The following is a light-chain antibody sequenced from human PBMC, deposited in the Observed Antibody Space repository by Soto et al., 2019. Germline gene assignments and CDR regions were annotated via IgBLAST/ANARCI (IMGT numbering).Light chain of an antibody. CDR3: QKYNSGPLT. CDR2: SAS. Sequence: DIQMTQSPSSLSASVGDRVTITCRASQDIGPYLAWYQQKSGRVPELLIYSASTLQSGFPSRFSGSGSGADFSLTISGLQPEDAATYYCQKYNSGPLTFGGGTKVEI. J-gene: IGKJ4*01. V-gene: IGKV1-27*01. CDR1: QDIGPY.